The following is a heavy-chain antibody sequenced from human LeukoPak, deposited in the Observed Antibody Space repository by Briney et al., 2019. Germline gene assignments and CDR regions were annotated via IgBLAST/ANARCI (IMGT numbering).Heavy chain of an antibody. V-gene: IGHV5-51*01. CDR2: IYPDDSES. Sequence: GASLQISCKGSGSSFTTYWIGWVRQLPGKGLEWMGIIYPDDSESRYSPSLQGQVTISVDKSISTAYLQWSSLEASDTAIYYCARHRIPGSHDAFDIWGQGTMVTVSS. J-gene: IGHJ3*02. CDR3: ARHRIPGSHDAFDI. CDR1: GSSFTTYW. D-gene: IGHD2-15*01.